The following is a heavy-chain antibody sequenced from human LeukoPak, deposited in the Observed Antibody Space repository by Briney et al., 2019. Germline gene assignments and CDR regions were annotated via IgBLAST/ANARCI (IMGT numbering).Heavy chain of an antibody. CDR3: ARQQGYSYGSLNDY. CDR2: IYPGDSDT. V-gene: IGHV5-51*01. Sequence: GESLKISCTGSGYTFTNYWIAWVRQMPGKGLEWMGIIYPGDSDTRYSPSFQGQVTISADKFISTAYLQWSSLKASDTAMYYCARQQGYSYGSLNDYWGQGTLVTVSS. CDR1: GYTFTNYW. D-gene: IGHD5-18*01. J-gene: IGHJ4*02.